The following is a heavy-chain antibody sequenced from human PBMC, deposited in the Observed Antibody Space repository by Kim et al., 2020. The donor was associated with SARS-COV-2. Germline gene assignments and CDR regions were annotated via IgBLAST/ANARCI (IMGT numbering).Heavy chain of an antibody. CDR2: ISARDGNT. CDR3: ARGAYGDVTFDY. V-gene: IGHV1-18*04. Sequence: ASVKVSCKACGYMFTSYGFSWVRQAPGQGLEWLGWISARDGNTKYGQKVQGRVIMTTDTSTNTAYMELWSLRSVDTVMYYCARGAYGDVTFDYWGQGTLV. J-gene: IGHJ4*02. CDR1: GYMFTSYG. D-gene: IGHD4-17*01.